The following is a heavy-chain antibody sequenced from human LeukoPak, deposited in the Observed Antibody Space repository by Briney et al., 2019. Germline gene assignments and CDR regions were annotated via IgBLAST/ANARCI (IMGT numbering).Heavy chain of an antibody. CDR2: IYYSGST. D-gene: IGHD3-3*01. J-gene: IGHJ5*02. CDR3: AQWSGYYDDPFDP. V-gene: IGHV4-59*08. CDR1: GGSISSYY. Sequence: SETLSLTCTVSGGSISSYYWSGIRQPPGKGLEWIGYIYYSGSTNYNPSLKSRVTISVDTSKNQFSLKLSSVTAADTAVYYCAQWSGYYDDPFDPWGQGTLVTVSS.